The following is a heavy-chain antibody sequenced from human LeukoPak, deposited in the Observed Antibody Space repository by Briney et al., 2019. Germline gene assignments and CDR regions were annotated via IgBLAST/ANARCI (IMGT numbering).Heavy chain of an antibody. J-gene: IGHJ4*02. V-gene: IGHV4-59*01. D-gene: IGHD4-17*01. Sequence: PSETLSLTCTVSGGSISSYYWRWIRQPPGKGLEWIGYIYYSGSTNYNPSLKSRVTILVDTSKNQFSLKLSSVTAADTAVYYCARKTVTTRGSFDYWGQGTLVTVSS. CDR3: ARKTVTTRGSFDY. CDR1: GGSISSYY. CDR2: IYYSGST.